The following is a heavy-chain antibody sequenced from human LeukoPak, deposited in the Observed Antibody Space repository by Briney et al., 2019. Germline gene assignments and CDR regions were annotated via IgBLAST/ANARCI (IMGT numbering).Heavy chain of an antibody. CDR1: GGSVSSGSYY. Sequence: SETLSLTCTVSGGSVSSGSYYWSWVRQPPGKGLEWIGYIYDSGSTNYNPSLKRRVTISVDTSKNQFSLKLSSVTAADTAVYYCARDPSGYFNYWRQGTLVTVSS. CDR3: ARDPSGYFNY. J-gene: IGHJ4*02. D-gene: IGHD3-22*01. V-gene: IGHV4-61*01. CDR2: IYDSGST.